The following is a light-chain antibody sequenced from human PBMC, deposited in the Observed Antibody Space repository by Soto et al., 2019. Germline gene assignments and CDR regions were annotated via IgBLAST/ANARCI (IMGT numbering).Light chain of an antibody. V-gene: IGKV1-5*03. Sequence: DIQMTQSLSSLSASIGDTITISCRASQSITDWLAWYQRKPGKAPKLLIYKASHLEDGVPSRFNGSGSGTEFTLTIYSLQPDDFATYYCQQYERYPLSFGGGTMV. J-gene: IGKJ4*01. CDR3: QQYERYPLS. CDR1: QSITDW. CDR2: KAS.